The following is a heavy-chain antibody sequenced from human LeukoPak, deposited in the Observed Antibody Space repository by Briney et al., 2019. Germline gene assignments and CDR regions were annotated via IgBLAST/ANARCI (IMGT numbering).Heavy chain of an antibody. D-gene: IGHD3-22*01. V-gene: IGHV3-23*01. CDR1: GFTFSSYA. J-gene: IGHJ4*02. CDR3: AKGDHYYDSSGYPDY. Sequence: GGSLRLSCAASGFTFSSYAMSRVRQAPGKGLEWVSAISGSGGSTYYADSVKGRFTISRDNSKNTLYLQMNSLRAEDTAVYYCAKGDHYYDSSGYPDYWGQGTLVTVSS. CDR2: ISGSGGST.